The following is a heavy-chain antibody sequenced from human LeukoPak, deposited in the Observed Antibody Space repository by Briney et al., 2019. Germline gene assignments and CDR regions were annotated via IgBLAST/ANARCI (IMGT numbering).Heavy chain of an antibody. CDR2: IWYDGSNK. V-gene: IGHV3-33*01. CDR3: ARRGDDFWSGYYAFDY. CDR1: GFTFSSYG. Sequence: GGSLRLSCAASGFTFSSYGMHWVRQAPGKGLEWVAVIWYDGSNKYYADSVKGRFTISRDNSKNTLYLQMNSLRAEDTAVYYCARRGDDFWSGYYAFDYWGQGTLVTVSS. D-gene: IGHD3-3*01. J-gene: IGHJ4*02.